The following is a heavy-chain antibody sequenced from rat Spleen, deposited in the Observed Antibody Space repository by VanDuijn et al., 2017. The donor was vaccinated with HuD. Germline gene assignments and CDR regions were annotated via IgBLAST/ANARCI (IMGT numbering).Heavy chain of an antibody. Sequence: EVQLVESDGGLVQPGRSLKLSCAASGFTFSDYYMAWVRQAPTKGLEWVATIGFDGSSTYYRDSVKGRFTISRDNAKSTLYLQMDSLRSEDTATYYCTRGYVMDAWGQGASVTVSS. CDR1: GFTFSDYY. V-gene: IGHV5-29*01. CDR2: IGFDGSST. J-gene: IGHJ4*01. CDR3: TRGYVMDA.